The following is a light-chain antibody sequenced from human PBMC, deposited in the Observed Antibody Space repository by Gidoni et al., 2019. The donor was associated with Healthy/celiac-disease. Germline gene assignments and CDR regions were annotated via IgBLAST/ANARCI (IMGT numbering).Light chain of an antibody. J-gene: IGKJ4*01. CDR2: DAS. Sequence: EILLTQSPATLSLSPGERATLSSRASQSVSSYLAWYQQQPVQAPRLLNYDASNRATGIPARFSGSGSGTDFTLTISSLEPEDFAVYYCQQRSNWPLFGGGTKVESK. CDR1: QSVSSY. CDR3: QQRSNWPL. V-gene: IGKV3-11*01.